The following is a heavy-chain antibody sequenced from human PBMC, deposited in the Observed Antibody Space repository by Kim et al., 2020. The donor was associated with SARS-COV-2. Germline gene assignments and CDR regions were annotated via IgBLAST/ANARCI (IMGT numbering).Heavy chain of an antibody. CDR3: ARIPSDD. CDR2: NGNT. D-gene: IGHD2-21*01. J-gene: IGHJ4*02. V-gene: IGHV1-3*01. Sequence: NGNTKYSQKFQGRVTITRDTSASTAYMELSSLRSEDTAVYYCARIPSDDWGQGTLVTVSS.